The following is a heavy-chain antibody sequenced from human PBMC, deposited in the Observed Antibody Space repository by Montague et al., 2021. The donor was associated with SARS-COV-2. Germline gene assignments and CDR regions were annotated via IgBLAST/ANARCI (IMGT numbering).Heavy chain of an antibody. J-gene: IGHJ3*01. D-gene: IGHD3-3*01. V-gene: IGHV2-5*02. Sequence: VKPTQTLTLTCVFSGFSLNTDGVGVAWIRRPPGKALEWLALIYWDGDQQYSPSLKTRVTITKDTSRNRVVLTMTNLDPVDTATYYCARRYDFYRAEAFDVWGQGTMVTVSS. CDR3: ARRYDFYRAEAFDV. CDR2: IYWDGDQ. CDR1: GFSLNTDGVG.